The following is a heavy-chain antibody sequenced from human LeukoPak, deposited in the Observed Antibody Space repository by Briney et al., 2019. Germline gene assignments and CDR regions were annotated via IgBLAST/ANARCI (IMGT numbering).Heavy chain of an antibody. CDR2: IYYSGST. CDR3: ARGRTGDWFDP. CDR1: GGSISSYY. Sequence: SETLSLTCTVSGGSISSYYWSWIRQPPGKGLEWIGYIYYSGSTNYNPSLKSRVTISVDTSKNQFSLKLSSVTAADTAVYYCARGRTGDWFDPWGQGTLATVSS. J-gene: IGHJ5*02. V-gene: IGHV4-59*01. D-gene: IGHD1-26*01.